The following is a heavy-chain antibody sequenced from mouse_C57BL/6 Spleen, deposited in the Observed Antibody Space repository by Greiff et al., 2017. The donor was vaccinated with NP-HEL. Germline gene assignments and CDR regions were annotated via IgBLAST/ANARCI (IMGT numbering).Heavy chain of an antibody. V-gene: IGHV1-7*01. CDR1: GYTFTSYW. CDR2: INPSSGYT. D-gene: IGHD2-5*01. CDR3: ARNYYSNYGRLDY. Sequence: VQLQQSGAELAKPGASVKLSCKASGYTFTSYWMHWVKQRPGQGLEWIGYINPSSGYTKYNQKFKDKATLTADKSSSTAYMQLSSLTYEDSAVYYCARNYYSNYGRLDYWGQGTTLTVSS. J-gene: IGHJ2*01.